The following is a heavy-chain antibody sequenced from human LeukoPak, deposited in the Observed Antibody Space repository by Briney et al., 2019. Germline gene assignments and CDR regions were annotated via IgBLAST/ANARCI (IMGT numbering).Heavy chain of an antibody. CDR1: GYTFTSYD. Sequence: ASVKVSCKASGYTFTSYDINWGRQATGQGLEWMGWMNPNSGNTGYAQKFQGRVTMTRNTSISTAYMELSSLRSEDTAVYYCARGGAARPRRYYYYGMDVWGQGTTVTVSS. J-gene: IGHJ6*02. CDR2: MNPNSGNT. CDR3: ARGGAARPRRYYYYGMDV. V-gene: IGHV1-8*01. D-gene: IGHD6-6*01.